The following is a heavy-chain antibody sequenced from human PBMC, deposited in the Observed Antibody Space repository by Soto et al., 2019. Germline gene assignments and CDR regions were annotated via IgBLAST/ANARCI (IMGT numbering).Heavy chain of an antibody. D-gene: IGHD7-27*01. CDR2: INSDGSST. CDR1: GFTFSTYW. J-gene: IGHJ4*02. CDR3: ASSLLTPFDY. Sequence: GGSLRLSCAASGFTFSTYWMHWVRQAPGKGLVWVSRINSDGSSTSYADSMNGRFTISKDNVKNTMYLQMNSLRAEDTAGYYCASSLLTPFDYWGQGTLVTVSS. V-gene: IGHV3-74*01.